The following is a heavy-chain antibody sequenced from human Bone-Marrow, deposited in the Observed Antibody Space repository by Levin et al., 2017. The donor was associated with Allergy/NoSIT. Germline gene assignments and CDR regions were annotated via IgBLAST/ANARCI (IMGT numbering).Heavy chain of an antibody. D-gene: IGHD2-21*02. CDR3: ARDDFIGF. CDR1: GFTFSIYS. CDR2: ISSGSSTI. J-gene: IGHJ3*01. Sequence: ASVKVSCAASGFTFSIYSMHWVRQFPGKGLEWVSYISSGSSTIYYSDSVKGRFTISRDNAKNSLYLQMNSLRAEDTAVYYCARDDFIGFWGQGTTVTVSS. V-gene: IGHV3-48*01.